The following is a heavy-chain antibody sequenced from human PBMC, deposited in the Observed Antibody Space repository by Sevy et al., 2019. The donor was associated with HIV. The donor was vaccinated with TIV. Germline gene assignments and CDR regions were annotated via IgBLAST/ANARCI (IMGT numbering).Heavy chain of an antibody. CDR1: RGSISSSNW. CDR2: IYHSGST. V-gene: IGHV4-4*02. CDR3: ARAVTMIEVVTGWFDP. Sequence: SETLSLTCAVSRGSISSSNWWSWVRQPPGKGLEWIGEIYHSGSTNYNPSLKSRVTISVDTSKNQFSLKLSSVTAADTAVYYCARAVTMIEVVTGWFDPWGQGTLVTVSS. J-gene: IGHJ5*02. D-gene: IGHD3-22*01.